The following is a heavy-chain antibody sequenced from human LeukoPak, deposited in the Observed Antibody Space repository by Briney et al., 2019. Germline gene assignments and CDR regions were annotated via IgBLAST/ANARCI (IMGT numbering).Heavy chain of an antibody. D-gene: IGHD4/OR15-4a*01. CDR3: VRRDYGSNNLDY. CDR1: GYSFTNYW. CDR2: IYPGDFDT. V-gene: IGHV5-51*01. J-gene: IGHJ4*02. Sequence: GESLKISCKGSGYSFTNYWIGWVRQMPGKGLKWMGIIYPGDFDTRYSPSFQGQVTISADKSISTAYLQWSSLKASDTAIYYCVRRDYGSNNLDYWGQGTLVTASS.